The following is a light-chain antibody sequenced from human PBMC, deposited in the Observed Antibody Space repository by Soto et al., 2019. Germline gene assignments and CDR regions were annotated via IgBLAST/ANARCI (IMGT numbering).Light chain of an antibody. V-gene: IGLV2-14*03. CDR3: GSYTTINTWV. J-gene: IGLJ3*02. CDR1: RRDAVDYKF. CDR2: DVT. Sequence: QSALTQPASVSGSPGQSITISCTGTRRDAVDYKFVSWYQQHPGKAPKLLIYDVTARPSGVSNRFSGSKSANTASLTISGLQAEDEADYYCGSYTTINTWVFGGGTQLTVL.